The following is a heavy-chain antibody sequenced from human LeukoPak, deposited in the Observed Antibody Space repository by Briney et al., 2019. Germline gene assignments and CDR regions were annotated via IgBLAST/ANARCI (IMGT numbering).Heavy chain of an antibody. CDR3: AKSRLAVYAFDI. CDR2: INSDGSRT. J-gene: IGHJ3*02. Sequence: GGSLRLSCAASGFTFSSYWMHWVRQAPGKGLVWVSLINSDGSRTTYADSVKGRFTISRDNAKNTLYLQMNSLRAEDTAVYYCAKSRLAVYAFDIWGQGTMVTVSS. V-gene: IGHV3-74*01. D-gene: IGHD6-19*01. CDR1: GFTFSSYW.